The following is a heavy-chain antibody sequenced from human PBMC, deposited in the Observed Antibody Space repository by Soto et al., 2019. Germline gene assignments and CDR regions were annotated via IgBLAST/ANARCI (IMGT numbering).Heavy chain of an antibody. Sequence: LSLTCTVSGGSISSYYWSWIRQPPGKGLEWIGYIYYSGSTNYNPSLKSRVTISVDTSKNQFSLKLSSVTAADTAVYYCARGVFLRHAFDIWGQGTMVTVSS. CDR3: ARGVFLRHAFDI. V-gene: IGHV4-59*01. CDR2: IYYSGST. CDR1: GGSISSYY. D-gene: IGHD2-8*01. J-gene: IGHJ3*02.